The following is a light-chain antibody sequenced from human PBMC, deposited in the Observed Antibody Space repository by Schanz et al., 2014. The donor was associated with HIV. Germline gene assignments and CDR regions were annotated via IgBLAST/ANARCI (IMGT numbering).Light chain of an antibody. Sequence: GASVRFSGSKSGNTASLTISGLQAEDEADYYCSSYTNINSWVFGGGTKLTVL. V-gene: IGLV2-14*01. J-gene: IGLJ3*02. CDR3: SSYTNINSWV.